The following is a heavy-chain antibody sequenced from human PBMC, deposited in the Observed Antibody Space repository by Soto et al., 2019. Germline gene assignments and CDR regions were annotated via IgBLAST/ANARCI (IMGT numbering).Heavy chain of an antibody. CDR3: ARDPTSYAIGSDYYYYMDV. V-gene: IGHV3-33*01. J-gene: IGHJ6*03. CDR1: GFTFSSYG. CDR2: IWYDGSNK. D-gene: IGHD2-8*01. Sequence: GGSLRLSCAASGFTFSSYGMHWVRQAPGKGLEWVAVIWYDGSNKYYADSVKGRFTISRDNSKNTLYLQMNSLRAEDTAVYYCARDPTSYAIGSDYYYYMDVWGKGTTVTVSS.